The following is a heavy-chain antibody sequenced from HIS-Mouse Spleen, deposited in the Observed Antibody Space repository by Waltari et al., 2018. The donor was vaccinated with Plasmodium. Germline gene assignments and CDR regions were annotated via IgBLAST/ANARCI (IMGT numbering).Heavy chain of an antibody. D-gene: IGHD6-13*01. CDR2: KKQDGSEK. CDR1: GFTFSSYW. V-gene: IGHV3-7*01. Sequence: EVQLVESGGGLVQPGGSLRLSCAASGFTFSSYWMSWVRQAPGKGLGWVAKKKQDGSEKYDVDSVKCRFTISRDNAKNSLYLQMNSLRAEDTAVYYCASSWYWYFDLWGRGTLVTVSS. CDR3: ASSWYWYFDL. J-gene: IGHJ2*01.